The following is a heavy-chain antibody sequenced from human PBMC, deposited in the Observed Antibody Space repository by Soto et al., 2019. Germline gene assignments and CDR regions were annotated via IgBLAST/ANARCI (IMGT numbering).Heavy chain of an antibody. Sequence: QVQLVESGGGVVQPGRSLRLSCAASGFTFSSYGIHWVRQAPGKGLEWVAVIWYDGSNKYYADSVKGRFTISRDNSKNTLYLQMNSLRAEDTAVYYCARQQQLGAFDIWGQGTMVTVSS. V-gene: IGHV3-33*01. CDR2: IWYDGSNK. CDR1: GFTFSSYG. J-gene: IGHJ3*02. CDR3: ARQQQLGAFDI. D-gene: IGHD6-13*01.